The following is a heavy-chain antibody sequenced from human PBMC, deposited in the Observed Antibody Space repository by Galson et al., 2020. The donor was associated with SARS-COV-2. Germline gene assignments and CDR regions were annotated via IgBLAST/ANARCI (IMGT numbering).Heavy chain of an antibody. J-gene: IGHJ5*02. CDR2: ISSDGSNE. CDR1: GFTFSRYG. CDR3: AKDGDYYYGSGSYYNDNWFDP. Sequence: GESLKISCAASGFTFSRYGMHWVRQAPGKGLEWVAIISSDGSNEHYANSVKGRFTISRDSSKNTLYLQMNSLRVEDTALYYCAKDGDYYYGSGSYYNDNWFDPWGQGTLVTVSS. V-gene: IGHV3-30*18. D-gene: IGHD3-10*01.